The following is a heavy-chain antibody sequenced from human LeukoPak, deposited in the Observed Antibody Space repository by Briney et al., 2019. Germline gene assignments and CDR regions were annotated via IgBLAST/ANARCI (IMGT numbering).Heavy chain of an antibody. CDR2: INHSGST. J-gene: IGHJ4*02. CDR1: GGSFSGYY. Sequence: PSETLSLTCAVYGGSFSGYYWSWIRQPPGKGLEWIGEINHSGSTNYNPSLKSRVTISVDTSKNQFSLKLSSVTAADTAVYYCARSPAYDYVWGSYRQRTYYFDYWGQGTLVTVSS. D-gene: IGHD3-16*02. V-gene: IGHV4-34*01. CDR3: ARSPAYDYVWGSYRQRTYYFDY.